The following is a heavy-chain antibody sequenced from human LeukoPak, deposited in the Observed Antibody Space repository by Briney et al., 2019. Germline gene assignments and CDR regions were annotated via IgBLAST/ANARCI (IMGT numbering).Heavy chain of an antibody. CDR2: FDPEDGET. D-gene: IGHD1-26*01. V-gene: IGHV1-24*01. Sequence: ASVKVSCKVSGYTLTELSMHWVRQAPGKGLEWMGGFDPEDGETNYTQKFQGRVTMTEDTSTDTAYMELSSLRSEDTAVYYCATGPGIVGATIHDYWGQGTLVTVSS. CDR3: ATGPGIVGATIHDY. CDR1: GYTLTELS. J-gene: IGHJ4*02.